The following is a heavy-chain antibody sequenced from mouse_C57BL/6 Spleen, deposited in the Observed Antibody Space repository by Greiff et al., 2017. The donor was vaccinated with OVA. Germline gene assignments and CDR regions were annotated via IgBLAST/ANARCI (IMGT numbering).Heavy chain of an antibody. CDR1: GFTFSDYG. CDR3: ARDYYGSPDY. J-gene: IGHJ2*01. D-gene: IGHD1-1*01. CDR2: ISSGSSTI. V-gene: IGHV5-17*01. Sequence: DVMLVESGGGLVKPGGSLKLSCAASGFTFSDYGMHWVRQAPEKGLEWVAYISSGSSTIYYADTVKGRFTISRDHAKNTLFLQMTRLRSEDTAMYYCARDYYGSPDYWGQGTTLTVSS.